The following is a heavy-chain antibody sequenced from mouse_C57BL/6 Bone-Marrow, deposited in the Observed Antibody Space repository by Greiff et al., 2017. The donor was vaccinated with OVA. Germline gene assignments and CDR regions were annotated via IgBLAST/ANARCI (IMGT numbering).Heavy chain of an antibody. CDR3: TRRYGYPYYAMDY. J-gene: IGHJ4*01. Sequence: VQLQQPGAELVRPGASVTLSCKASGYTFTDYEMHWVKQTPVHGLEWIGAIDPETGGTAYNQKFKGKAILTADKSSSTAYMELRSLTSEDSAVYYCTRRYGYPYYAMDYWGQGTSVTVSS. V-gene: IGHV1-15*01. CDR2: IDPETGGT. D-gene: IGHD2-2*01. CDR1: GYTFTDYE.